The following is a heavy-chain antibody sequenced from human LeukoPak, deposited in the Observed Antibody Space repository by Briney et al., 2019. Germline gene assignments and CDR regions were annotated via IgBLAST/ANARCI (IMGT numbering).Heavy chain of an antibody. CDR3: ARPRKTSNYDYYDSSGNTHDAFDI. D-gene: IGHD3-22*01. CDR2: ISYDGSNK. V-gene: IGHV3-30-3*01. CDR1: GFTFSSYA. Sequence: GGSLRLSCAASGFTFSSYAMHWVRQAPGKGLEWVAVISYDGSNKYYADSVKGRFTISRDNSKSTLYLQMNSLRAEDTAVYYCARPRKTSNYDYYDSSGNTHDAFDIWGQGTMVTVSS. J-gene: IGHJ3*02.